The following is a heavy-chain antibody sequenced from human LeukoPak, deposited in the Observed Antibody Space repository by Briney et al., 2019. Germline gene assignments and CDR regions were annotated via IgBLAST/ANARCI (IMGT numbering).Heavy chain of an antibody. CDR1: RDRVASSSGG. CDR3: ARGQTYSGRIFDY. Sequence: QTLSPACSMPRDRVASSSGGSNWIKQSPSRGLDWLGRTYYRSKWYSDFAEYVKSRITIGPDTSKNQFSLQLTSVAPDETAVYFCARGQTYSGRIFDYWGQGTLVTVSS. J-gene: IGHJ4*02. D-gene: IGHD1-26*01. CDR2: TYYRSKWYS. V-gene: IGHV6-1*01.